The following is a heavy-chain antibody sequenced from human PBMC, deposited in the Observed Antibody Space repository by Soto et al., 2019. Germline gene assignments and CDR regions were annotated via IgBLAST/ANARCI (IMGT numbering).Heavy chain of an antibody. Sequence: SETLSLTCTVSGGSIDSGDYYWSWIRQPPGKGLEWIGYIYYSGSTNYNPSLKSRVTISVDTSKNQFSLKLSSVTAADTAVYYCARQDGYNREGVDYWGQGTLVTVSS. CDR1: GGSIDSGDYY. CDR3: ARQDGYNREGVDY. J-gene: IGHJ4*02. D-gene: IGHD5-12*01. CDR2: IYYSGST. V-gene: IGHV4-61*08.